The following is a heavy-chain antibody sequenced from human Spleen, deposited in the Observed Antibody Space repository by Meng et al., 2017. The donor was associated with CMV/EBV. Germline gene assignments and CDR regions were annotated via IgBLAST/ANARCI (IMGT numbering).Heavy chain of an antibody. CDR2: INPNSGAT. Sequence: TFTGYYLHWVRQAPGPGLEWMGWINPNSGATNFAQKFQGRVTMTRDTSISTAYMELRRLTSDDTAVYYCARATENFVVEPPAILFDYWGQGTLVTVSS. D-gene: IGHD2-2*02. CDR3: ARATENFVVEPPAILFDY. CDR1: TFTGYY. J-gene: IGHJ4*02. V-gene: IGHV1-2*02.